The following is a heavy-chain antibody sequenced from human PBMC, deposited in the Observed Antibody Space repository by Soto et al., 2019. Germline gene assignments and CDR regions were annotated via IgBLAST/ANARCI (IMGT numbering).Heavy chain of an antibody. CDR3: ARVFVSVDS. J-gene: IGHJ4*02. Sequence: QVQLQESGPGLVKPSETLSLTCTVSGGSFKSGSYSWSWIRQPPGKGLEWIGYVHHTGRTSYNPFLRSRGSISRAPSKYQFSMNLACVTGAYMAVYFCARVFVSVDSWGQGTLVSFSS. D-gene: IGHD2-8*01. CDR1: GGSFKSGSYS. CDR2: VHHTGRT. V-gene: IGHV4-61*01.